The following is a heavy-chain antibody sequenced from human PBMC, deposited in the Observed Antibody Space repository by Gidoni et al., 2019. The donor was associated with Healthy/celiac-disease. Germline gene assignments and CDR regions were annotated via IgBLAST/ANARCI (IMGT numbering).Heavy chain of an antibody. CDR1: GFSLSTSGVG. CDR2: IYWDDDK. D-gene: IGHD3-10*01. CDR3: AHSPRAVRGVIIQSFDY. J-gene: IGHJ4*02. V-gene: IGHV2-5*02. Sequence: QITLKESGPTLVKPTQTLTLTCTFSGFSLSTSGVGVGWIRQPPGKALEWLALIYWDDDKRYSPSLKSRLTITKDTSKNQVVLTMTNMYPVDTATYYCAHSPRAVRGVIIQSFDYWGQGTLVTVSS.